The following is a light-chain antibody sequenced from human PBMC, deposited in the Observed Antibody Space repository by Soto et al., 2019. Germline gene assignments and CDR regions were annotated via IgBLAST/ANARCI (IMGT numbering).Light chain of an antibody. Sequence: AIQLTQSPASLSASVGDRVTITCRASQGIRNDLGWFQQKPGKAPKLLIYAASSLQTGVPSRFSGSVSGTYFTLTISSLQVEDFATYYCLQEYRYPLTFGGGTKVEI. CDR1: QGIRND. J-gene: IGKJ4*01. CDR3: LQEYRYPLT. CDR2: AAS. V-gene: IGKV1-6*01.